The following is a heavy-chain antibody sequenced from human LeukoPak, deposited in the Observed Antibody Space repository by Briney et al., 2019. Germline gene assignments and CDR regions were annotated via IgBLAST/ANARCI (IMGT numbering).Heavy chain of an antibody. V-gene: IGHV4-4*02. CDR2: IYHSGST. Sequence: SGTLSLTCAVSGGSISSSNWWSWVRQPPGKGLEWIGEIYHSGSTNYNPSLKSRVTISVDKSKNQFSLKLSSVTAADTAVYYCARGLLPYSSGWHFDYWGQGTLVTVSS. D-gene: IGHD6-19*01. J-gene: IGHJ4*02. CDR1: GGSISSSNW. CDR3: ARGLLPYSSGWHFDY.